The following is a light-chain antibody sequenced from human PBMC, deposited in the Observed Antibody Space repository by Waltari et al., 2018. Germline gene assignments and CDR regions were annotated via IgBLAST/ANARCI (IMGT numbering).Light chain of an antibody. V-gene: IGKV1-5*03. CDR2: KAS. CDR3: QQYNSYNMYT. J-gene: IGKJ2*01. CDR1: QSISSW. Sequence: DIQMTQSPSTLSASVGDRVTITCRASQSISSWLAWYQQKPGKAPKLLIYKASSLESGVPSRFSGSGSGTEFTLTISSLQPDDFATYYCQQYNSYNMYTFGQGTKLEIK.